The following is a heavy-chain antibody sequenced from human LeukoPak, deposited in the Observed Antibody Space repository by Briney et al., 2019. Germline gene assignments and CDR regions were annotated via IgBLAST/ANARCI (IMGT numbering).Heavy chain of an antibody. CDR3: ARGLRGFGDYYYMDV. Sequence: SVKVSCKASGGTFSSYAISWVRQAPGQGLEWMGGIIPIFGTANYAQKFQGRVTITTDESTSTAYMELSSLRSEDTAVYYCARGLRGFGDYYYMDVWGKGTTVTVSS. V-gene: IGHV1-69*05. CDR2: IIPIFGTA. J-gene: IGHJ6*03. D-gene: IGHD3-16*01. CDR1: GGTFSSYA.